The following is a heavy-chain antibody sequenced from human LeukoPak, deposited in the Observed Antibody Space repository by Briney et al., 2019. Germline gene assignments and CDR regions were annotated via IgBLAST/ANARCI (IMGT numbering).Heavy chain of an antibody. J-gene: IGHJ4*02. CDR3: ARDRDGDNSFDS. Sequence: GGSLRLSCAASGFPFSDYYMSWIRQAPGKGLEWVLYISGGSHIYYADSVKGRFTISRDNAKNSLFLQMNSLRAEDTAVYYCARDRDGDNSFDSWGQGTLVTVSS. CDR2: ISGGSHI. D-gene: IGHD4-17*01. V-gene: IGHV3-11*01. CDR1: GFPFSDYY.